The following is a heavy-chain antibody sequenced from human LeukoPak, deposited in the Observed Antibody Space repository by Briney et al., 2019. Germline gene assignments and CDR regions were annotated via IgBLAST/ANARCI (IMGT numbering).Heavy chain of an antibody. Sequence: PSETLSLTCTVSGGSISSGGYYWSWIRQHPGKGLEWIGYIYYSGSTYYNPSLKSRVTISVDTSKNQFSLKLSSVTAADTAVYYCARRNKATNRSSSWYLVWFDPWGQGTLVTVSS. V-gene: IGHV4-31*03. D-gene: IGHD6-13*01. J-gene: IGHJ5*02. CDR1: GGSISSGGYY. CDR2: IYYSGST. CDR3: ARRNKATNRSSSWYLVWFDP.